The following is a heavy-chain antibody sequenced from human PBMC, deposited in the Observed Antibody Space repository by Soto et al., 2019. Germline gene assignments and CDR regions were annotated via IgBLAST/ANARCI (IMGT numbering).Heavy chain of an antibody. CDR2: ISYDGSNK. CDR1: GFTFSSYG. D-gene: IGHD5-12*01. J-gene: IGHJ4*02. V-gene: IGHV3-30*18. Sequence: GGSLRLSCAASGFTFSSYGMHWVRQAPGKGLEWVAVISYDGSNKYYADSVKGRFTISRDNSKNTLYLQMNSLRAEDTAVYYCAKDFSVATSGIDYWGQGTLVTVSS. CDR3: AKDFSVATSGIDY.